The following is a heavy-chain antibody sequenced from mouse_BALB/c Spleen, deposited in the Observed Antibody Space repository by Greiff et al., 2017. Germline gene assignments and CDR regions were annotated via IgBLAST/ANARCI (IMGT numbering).Heavy chain of an antibody. Sequence: VQLQQSGAELVRPGVSVKISCKGSGYTFTDYAMHWVKQSHAKSLAWIGVISTYYGDASYNQKFKGKATMTVDKSSSTAYMELARLTSEDSAIYYCARGNYAMDYWGQGTSVTVSS. CDR3: ARGNYAMDY. CDR2: ISTYYGDA. CDR1: GYTFTDYA. J-gene: IGHJ4*01. V-gene: IGHV1S137*01.